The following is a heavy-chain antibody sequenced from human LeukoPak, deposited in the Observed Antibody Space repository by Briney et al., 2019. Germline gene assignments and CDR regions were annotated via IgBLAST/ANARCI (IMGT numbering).Heavy chain of an antibody. D-gene: IGHD5-24*01. CDR1: GYTFTGYY. Sequence: GASVKVSCKASGYTFTGYYMHWVRQAPGQGLEWMGWINPNSGGTNYAQKFQGRVTMTRDTSISTAYMELSRLRSDDTAVYYCASYVVDGYHYYFDYWGQGTLVTVSS. V-gene: IGHV1-2*02. CDR3: ASYVVDGYHYYFDY. J-gene: IGHJ4*02. CDR2: INPNSGGT.